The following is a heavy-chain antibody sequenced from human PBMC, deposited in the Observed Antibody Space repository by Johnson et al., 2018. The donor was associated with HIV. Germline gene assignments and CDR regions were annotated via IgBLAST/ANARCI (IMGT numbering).Heavy chain of an antibody. CDR1: GFTFDDYG. J-gene: IGHJ3*02. CDR2: IHWNAGNT. V-gene: IGHV3-20*04. Sequence: EVQLVESGGGVVQPGRSLRLSCVASGFTFDDYGMHWVRQAPGKGLEWVSGIHWNAGNTGYVDSVKGRFTISRDDSKNTAYLQMNSLKIEDTAVYYCTRSDSTYYNCWSGYYTGAFDIWGQGTMVTVSS. CDR3: TRSDSTYYNCWSGYYTGAFDI. D-gene: IGHD3-3*01.